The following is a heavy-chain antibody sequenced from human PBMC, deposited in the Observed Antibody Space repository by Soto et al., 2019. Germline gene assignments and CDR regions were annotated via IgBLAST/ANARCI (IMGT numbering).Heavy chain of an antibody. CDR2: ISSSSSTI. D-gene: IGHD2-15*01. V-gene: IGHV3-48*02. J-gene: IGHJ3*02. CDR3: ARDCSGGSCYSEPPPVPRLDYAFDI. CDR1: GFTFSSYS. Sequence: GGSLRLSCAASGFTFSSYSMNWVRQAPGKGLEWVSYISSSSSTIYYADSVKGRFTISRDNAKNSLYLQMNSLRDEDTAVYYCARDCSGGSCYSEPPPVPRLDYAFDIWGQGTMVTVSS.